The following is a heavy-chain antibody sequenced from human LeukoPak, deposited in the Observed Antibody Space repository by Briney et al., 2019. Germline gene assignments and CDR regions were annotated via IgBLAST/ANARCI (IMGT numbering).Heavy chain of an antibody. D-gene: IGHD2-15*01. Sequence: KPGGSLRLSCAASGFTFSSYGMNWVRQAPGKGLEWVSSISSSSSYIYYADSVKGRFTISRDNAKNSLYLQMNSLRAEDTAVYYCARAGYCCGGSCYHDFDYWGQGTLVTVSS. V-gene: IGHV3-21*01. CDR2: ISSSSSYI. CDR3: ARAGYCCGGSCYHDFDY. J-gene: IGHJ4*02. CDR1: GFTFSSYG.